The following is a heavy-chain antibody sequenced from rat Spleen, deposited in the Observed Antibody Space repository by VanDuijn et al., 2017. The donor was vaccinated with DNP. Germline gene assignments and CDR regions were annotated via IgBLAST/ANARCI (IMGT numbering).Heavy chain of an antibody. CDR2: INSEGST. D-gene: IGHD4-3*01. J-gene: IGHJ2*01. Sequence: EVQLQESGPGLVKPSQSLSLTCSVTGYSITSSYRWNWIRKFPGNKLEWMGYINSEGSTYYNPSLKSRISITRDTSNNQFFLQVNSVTTEDTATYYCARSDNSGSKWNYWGHGVMVTVSS. V-gene: IGHV3-3*01. CDR3: ARSDNSGSKWNY. CDR1: GYSITSSYR.